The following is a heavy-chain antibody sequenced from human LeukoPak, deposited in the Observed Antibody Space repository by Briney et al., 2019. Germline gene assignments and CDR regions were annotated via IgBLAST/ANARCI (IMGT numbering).Heavy chain of an antibody. CDR1: GYSCTTYW. CDR2: IYPGDSDT. Sequence: GESLKISCRGSGYSCTTYWIGWVRQMPGKGLEWMGIIYPGDSDTRYSPSFQGQVTMSADKSINTAYLQWSSLKASDTAMYYCARRQGCSSTSCPPDYWGQGTLVTVSS. CDR3: ARRQGCSSTSCPPDY. V-gene: IGHV5-51*01. D-gene: IGHD2-2*01. J-gene: IGHJ4*02.